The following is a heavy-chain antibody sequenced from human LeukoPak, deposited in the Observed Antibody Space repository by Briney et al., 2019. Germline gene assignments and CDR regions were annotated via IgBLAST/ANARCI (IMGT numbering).Heavy chain of an antibody. J-gene: IGHJ4*02. D-gene: IGHD5-18*01. CDR2: FDPEDGET. V-gene: IGHV1-24*01. Sequence: GASVKVSCKVSGYTLTELSMHWVRQDPGKGLEWMGGFDPEDGETIYAQKFQGRVTMTEDTSTDTAYMELSSLRSEDTAVYYCATGPPIQLWLMVDYWGQGTLVTVSS. CDR1: GYTLTELS. CDR3: ATGPPIQLWLMVDY.